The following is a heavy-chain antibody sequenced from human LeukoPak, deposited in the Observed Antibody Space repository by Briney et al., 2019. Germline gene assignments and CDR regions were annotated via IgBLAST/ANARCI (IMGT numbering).Heavy chain of an antibody. CDR2: ISWNSGSI. D-gene: IGHD6-19*01. CDR1: GFTFDDYA. CDR3: AKPPGAVAGTGH. J-gene: IGHJ4*02. Sequence: GGSLRLSCAASGFTFDDYAMHWVRQAPGKGLEWVSGISWNSGSIGYADSVKGRFTISRDNAKNSLYLQMNSLRAEDTAVYYCAKPPGAVAGTGHWGQGTLVTVSS. V-gene: IGHV3-9*01.